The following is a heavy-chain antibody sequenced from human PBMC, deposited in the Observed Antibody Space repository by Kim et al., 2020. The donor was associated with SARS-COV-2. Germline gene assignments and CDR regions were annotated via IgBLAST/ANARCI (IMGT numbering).Heavy chain of an antibody. CDR3: ARGTDSSGYYAFDY. CDR2: IYTSGST. V-gene: IGHV4-61*09. CDR1: GGSISSGSYY. Sequence: SETLSLTCTVSGGSISSGSYYWSWIRQPAGKGLEWIGHIYTSGSTNYNPSLKSRVTISVDTSKNQFSLKLSSVTAADTAVYYCARGTDSSGYYAFDYWGQGTLVTVSS. J-gene: IGHJ4*02. D-gene: IGHD3-22*01.